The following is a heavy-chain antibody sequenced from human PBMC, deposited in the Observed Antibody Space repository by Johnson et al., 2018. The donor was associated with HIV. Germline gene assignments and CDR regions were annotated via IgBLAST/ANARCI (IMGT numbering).Heavy chain of an antibody. J-gene: IGHJ3*02. CDR3: ARVRTGDSSGYHDAFDI. CDR2: ISSSGTTI. D-gene: IGHD3-22*01. V-gene: IGHV3-11*01. Sequence: QVQLVESGGGLVQPGGSLRLSCAASGFTFSDYYMSWIRQAPGKGLEWVSYISSSGTTIYSADSVKGRFTISRDNARNSMYLQMNSLRVEDTALYYCARVRTGDSSGYHDAFDIWGQGTMVIVSS. CDR1: GFTFSDYY.